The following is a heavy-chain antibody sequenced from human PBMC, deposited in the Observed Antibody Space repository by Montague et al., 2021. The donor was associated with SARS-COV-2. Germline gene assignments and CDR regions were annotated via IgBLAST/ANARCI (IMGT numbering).Heavy chain of an antibody. CDR3: ARREYHAFDI. Sequence: SLRLSCAASGFTFSSYWMHWVRQAPGRGLVWVSRIDTHGSTTNYADSVKGRFTISRDNAKNTLYLQMNSLRAEDTAVYYCARREYHAFDIWGRGTMVTVSS. J-gene: IGHJ3*02. D-gene: IGHD2-2*01. CDR2: IDTHGSTT. CDR1: GFTFSSYW. V-gene: IGHV3-74*01.